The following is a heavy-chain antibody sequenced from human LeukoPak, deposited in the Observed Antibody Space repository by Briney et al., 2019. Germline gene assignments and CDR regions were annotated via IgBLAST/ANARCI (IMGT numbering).Heavy chain of an antibody. CDR2: INHSGST. CDR3: ARHGGYYFDF. Sequence: SETLSLTCAVYGGSFSGYYWSWIRQPPGKGREWIGEINHSGSTNYNPSLKSRVTISVDTTKNQLSLELTSVTAADTAVYYCARHGGYYFDFWGQGTLVTVSS. CDR1: GGSFSGYY. J-gene: IGHJ4*02. V-gene: IGHV4-34*01. D-gene: IGHD3-16*01.